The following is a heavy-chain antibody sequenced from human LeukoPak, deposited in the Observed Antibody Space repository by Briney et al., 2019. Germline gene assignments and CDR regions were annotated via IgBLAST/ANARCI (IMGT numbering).Heavy chain of an antibody. CDR2: ISGSSGAT. CDR1: GFAFSRND. CDR3: AKGGPGAFDF. D-gene: IGHD2-15*01. V-gene: IGHV3-23*01. J-gene: IGHJ3*01. Sequence: GGSLRLSCAASGFAFSRNDMFWVRQAPGKGLEWVSCISGSSGATYYADSVRGRFTISRDNSKNTVFLQMNSLRAEDTAIYYFAKGGPGAFDFWGQGTMVTVSS.